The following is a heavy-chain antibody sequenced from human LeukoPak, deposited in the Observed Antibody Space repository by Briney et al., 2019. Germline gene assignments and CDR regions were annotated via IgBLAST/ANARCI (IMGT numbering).Heavy chain of an antibody. D-gene: IGHD2-21*01. CDR3: VKDPRDTYGTNWFVS. CDR2: ISGTGGAT. J-gene: IGHJ5*01. CDR1: GFSFGNYA. V-gene: IGHV3-23*01. Sequence: PGGSLRLSCVASGFSFGNYAMSWVRQAPGKGLRWVSQISGTGGATWYAGFARDRFTISRDSSKKTLYLQMSGLRVEDTAMYYCVKDPRDTYGTNWFVSWGQGTLLIVSS.